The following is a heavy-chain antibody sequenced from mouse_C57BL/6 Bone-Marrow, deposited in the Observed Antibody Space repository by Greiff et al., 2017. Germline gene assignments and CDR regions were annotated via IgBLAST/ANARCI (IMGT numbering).Heavy chain of an antibody. CDR3: SSFDGNYFDF. Sequence: EVQLQQSGAELVRPGASVTLSCTASGFNIKDDYIHWVKQRPEQGLEWIGWHDPEIGDTEYASKFQGKATITSDTSSKPAYLKLSSLTSEDTAVYYCSSFDGNYFDFWGQGTPLAVAS. CDR1: GFNIKDDY. CDR2: HDPEIGDT. V-gene: IGHV14-4*01. J-gene: IGHJ2*01. D-gene: IGHD2-3*01.